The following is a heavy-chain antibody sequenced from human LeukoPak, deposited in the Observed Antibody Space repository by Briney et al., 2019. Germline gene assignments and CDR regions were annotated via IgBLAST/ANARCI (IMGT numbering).Heavy chain of an antibody. J-gene: IGHJ4*02. CDR2: ISDTGDST. CDR3: AKGRIQTYMVPEY. CDR1: AFSFGSFG. Sequence: GGSLRLSCAGSAFSFGSFGMIWVHQAPGKGLEWVSAISDTGDSTFYADSVKGRFTISRDNSKNTLYLQMNSLRAEDTAVYYCAKGRIQTYMVPEYWGQGTLVTVSS. V-gene: IGHV3-23*01. D-gene: IGHD5-18*01.